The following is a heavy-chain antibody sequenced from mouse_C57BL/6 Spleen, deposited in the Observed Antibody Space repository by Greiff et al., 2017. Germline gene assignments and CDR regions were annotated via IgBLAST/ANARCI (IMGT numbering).Heavy chain of an antibody. V-gene: IGHV14-2*01. Sequence: VQLQQSGAELVKPGASVKLSCTASGFNIKDYYMHWVKQRTEQGLEWIGRIDPEDGETKYAPKFPGKATITADTSSNTAYLQLSSLTSEDTAVYYCARAFYYGSYFDVWGTGTTVTVSS. J-gene: IGHJ1*03. CDR3: ARAFYYGSYFDV. D-gene: IGHD2-1*01. CDR2: IDPEDGET. CDR1: GFNIKDYY.